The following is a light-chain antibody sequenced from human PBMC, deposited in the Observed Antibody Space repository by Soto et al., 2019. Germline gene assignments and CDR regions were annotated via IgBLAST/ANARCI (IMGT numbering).Light chain of an antibody. J-gene: IGLJ1*01. Sequence: QSALTQPASVSGSPGQSIAISCTGTRSDVGAYNYVSWYQQHPGKAPKLMISEVTNQPSGVSDRFSGSKSGNTASLTISGLQAEDEAEYYCSSFTSRFTFVFGTGTKLTVL. CDR1: RSDVGAYNY. CDR3: SSFTSRFTFV. CDR2: EVT. V-gene: IGLV2-14*01.